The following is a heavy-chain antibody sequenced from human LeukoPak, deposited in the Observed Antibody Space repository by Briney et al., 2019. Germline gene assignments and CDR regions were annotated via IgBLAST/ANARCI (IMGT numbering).Heavy chain of an antibody. V-gene: IGHV4-39*01. D-gene: IGHD2-2*01. CDR3: ARQAIVVVPAANDY. J-gene: IGHJ4*02. CDR1: GASIRSDTYY. CDR2: IYYSGST. Sequence: PSETLSLTCTVSGASIRSDTYYWGWIRQPLGKGLEWIGSIYYSGSTYYNPSLKSRVTISVDTSKNQFSLKLSSVTAADTAVYYCARQAIVVVPAANDYWGQGTLVTVSS.